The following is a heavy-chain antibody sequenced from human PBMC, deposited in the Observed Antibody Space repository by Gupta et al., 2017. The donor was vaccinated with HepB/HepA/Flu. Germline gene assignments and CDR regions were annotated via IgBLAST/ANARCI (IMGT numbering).Heavy chain of an antibody. CDR1: GGSLSSSNY. D-gene: IGHD3-3*01. J-gene: IGHJ5*02. CDR2: NYHSGSV. V-gene: IGHV4-4*02. Sequence: QVQLQESGPGLVKPSGTLSLTCIVSGGSLSSSNYWTWVRRPPGKGLEWIGENYHSGSVNYSPYRTRRVTMSVDKSKNQFSLALNAVTAAETAVYYCAREQADTVWSGYDAGGRGIMVTVSS. CDR3: AREQADTVWSGYDA.